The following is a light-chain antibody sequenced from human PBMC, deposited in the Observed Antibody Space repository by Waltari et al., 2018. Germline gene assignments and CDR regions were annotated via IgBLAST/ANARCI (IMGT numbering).Light chain of an antibody. Sequence: SYLLTQPPSPSVAPGQTDRITCGGNKIRSKTVRLYQQKPGQAPVLVLYDDSDRPSGIPERFSGSNSGNTATLTISRVAAGDEADYYCHVWDSNSDHVVFGGGTKLTVL. J-gene: IGLJ2*01. CDR1: KIRSKT. V-gene: IGLV3-21*02. CDR3: HVWDSNSDHVV. CDR2: DDS.